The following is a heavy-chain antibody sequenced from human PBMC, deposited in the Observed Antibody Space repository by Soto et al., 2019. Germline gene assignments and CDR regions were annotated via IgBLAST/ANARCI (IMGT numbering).Heavy chain of an antibody. CDR2: INYTGST. CDR3: ARGSQLESDAFDI. D-gene: IGHD1-1*01. Sequence: QVQLQESGTGLVKPSQNLSLTCTVSGVSISSGGYYWRWLRQQPGKGLEWIGYINYTGSTFYNPSLNSRLTMSLDTSKNQYPLKLSSVTAAHTDVYYFARGSQLESDAFDIWGQGTMVTVS. J-gene: IGHJ3*02. V-gene: IGHV4-31*03. CDR1: GVSISSGGYY.